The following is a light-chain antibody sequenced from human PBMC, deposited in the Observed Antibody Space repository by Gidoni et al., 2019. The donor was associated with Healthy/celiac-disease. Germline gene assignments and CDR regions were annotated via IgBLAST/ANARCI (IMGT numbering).Light chain of an antibody. Sequence: DIQLTQSPSFLSASVGDRVTITCRASQGISSYLAWYQQKPGKAPKLLIYAASTLQSGVPSRFSGSGSGTEFTLPSSRLPPEDFATYYCQQLNSYPPPFGGGTKVEIK. V-gene: IGKV1-9*01. J-gene: IGKJ4*01. CDR1: QGISSY. CDR2: AAS. CDR3: QQLNSYPPP.